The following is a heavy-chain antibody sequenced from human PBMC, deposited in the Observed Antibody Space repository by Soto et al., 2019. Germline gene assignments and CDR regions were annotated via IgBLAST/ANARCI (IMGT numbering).Heavy chain of an antibody. CDR3: ARVSCTNGVCYLSY. J-gene: IGHJ4*02. D-gene: IGHD2-8*01. V-gene: IGHV4-59*08. Sequence: SETLSLTCTVSGGSISSYYWSWIRQPPGKGLEWIGYIYYSGSTNYNPARKSRVTISVDTSKNQFSLKLSSVTAADTAVYYCARVSCTNGVCYLSYWGQGTLVTVSS. CDR1: GGSISSYY. CDR2: IYYSGST.